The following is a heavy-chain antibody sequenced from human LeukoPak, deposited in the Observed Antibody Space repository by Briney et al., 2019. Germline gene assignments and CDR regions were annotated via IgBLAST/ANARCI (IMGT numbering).Heavy chain of an antibody. Sequence: ASVKVSCKASGFTFSNSAVQWVRQARGQRLGWIGWIVVGSGNTNYAQKFQERVTITRDMSTSTAYMELSSLRSEDTAVYYCATNQGLMNYFDYWGQGTLVTVSS. CDR3: ATNQGLMNYFDY. CDR2: IVVGSGNT. CDR1: GFTFSNSA. D-gene: IGHD2-8*01. V-gene: IGHV1-58*01. J-gene: IGHJ4*02.